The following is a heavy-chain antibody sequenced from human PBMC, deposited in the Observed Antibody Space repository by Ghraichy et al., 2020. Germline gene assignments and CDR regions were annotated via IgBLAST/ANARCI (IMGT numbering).Heavy chain of an antibody. CDR1: GGSISSSYY. CDR2: IFHIGIT. D-gene: IGHD5-12*01. V-gene: IGHV4-39*01. Sequence: SETLSLTCTVSGGSISSSYYWGWLRQPPGKGLEWIGSIFHIGITYYSPFLKSRVTIDVDTSKNQFPLKLSSVTAAATAVYYCARQPVDIDSYWFETLGTGTLFTFSS. J-gene: IGHJ5*02. CDR3: ARQPVDIDSYWFET.